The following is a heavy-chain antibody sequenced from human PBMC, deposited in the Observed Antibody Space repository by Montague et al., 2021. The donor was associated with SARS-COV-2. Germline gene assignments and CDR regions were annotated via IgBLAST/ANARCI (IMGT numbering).Heavy chain of an antibody. J-gene: IGHJ6*02. CDR2: IDWDDDK. CDR3: ARTYYDILTGRDYGMDV. CDR1: GFSLSTSGMC. Sequence: VKPTQTLTLTCTLSGFSLSTSGMCVSWIRQPPGKALEWLARIDWDDDKYYSTSLKTRLTISKDTSKNQVVLTMTNMDPVDTATYYRARTYYDILTGRDYGMDVWGQGTTVTVSS. V-gene: IGHV2-70*11. D-gene: IGHD3-9*01.